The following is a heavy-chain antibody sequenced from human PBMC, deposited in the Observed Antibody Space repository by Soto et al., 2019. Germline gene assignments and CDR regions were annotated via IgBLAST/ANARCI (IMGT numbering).Heavy chain of an antibody. Sequence: SGTLSLTCPVSGGSLSGYYWSWIRQPPGKGLEWIGYIYYSGSTNYNPSLKSRVTISVDTSKNQFSLKLSSVTAADTAVYYCARRIKYCSGGSCYYPFDYWGQGTLVTVSS. D-gene: IGHD2-15*01. J-gene: IGHJ4*02. CDR3: ARRIKYCSGGSCYYPFDY. V-gene: IGHV4-59*08. CDR1: GGSLSGYY. CDR2: IYYSGST.